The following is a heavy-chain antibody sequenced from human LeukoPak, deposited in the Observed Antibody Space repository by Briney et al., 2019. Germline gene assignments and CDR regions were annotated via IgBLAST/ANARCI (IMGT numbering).Heavy chain of an antibody. CDR1: GFSFSTYW. Sequence: GGSLRLSCAASGFSFSTYWMHWVRHAPGKGLVWVSRINTDGSITNYADSVKGRFTISRDNAKNTLYLQMNSLRAEDTAVYYCATVTTVNGFWGQGTLVTVSS. V-gene: IGHV3-74*01. D-gene: IGHD4-17*01. J-gene: IGHJ4*02. CDR3: ATVTTVNGF. CDR2: INTDGSIT.